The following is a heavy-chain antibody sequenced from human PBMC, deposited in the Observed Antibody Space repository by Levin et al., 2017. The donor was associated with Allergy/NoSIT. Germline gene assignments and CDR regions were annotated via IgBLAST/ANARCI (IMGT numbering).Heavy chain of an antibody. CDR3: AKYCSATSCYTFDV. Sequence: ASVKVSFPSSFSLFPLPSLPFLRPSPVPRLECMGWIKPANGNTKYSEKFQGRVTITSDTSATTTYMELTSLTSEDTAVYYCAKYCSATSCYTFDVWGQGTMVTVSS. D-gene: IGHD2-2*02. V-gene: IGHV1-3*01. CDR2: IKPANGNT. CDR1: FSLFPLPS. J-gene: IGHJ3*01.